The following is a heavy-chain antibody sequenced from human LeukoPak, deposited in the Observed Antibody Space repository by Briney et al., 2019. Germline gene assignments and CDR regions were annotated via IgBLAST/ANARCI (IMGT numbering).Heavy chain of an antibody. D-gene: IGHD4-17*01. CDR2: ISAYNGNT. J-gene: IGHJ5*02. V-gene: IGHV1-18*01. CDR1: GYTFTSYG. Sequence: ASVKVSCKASGYTFTSYGISWVRQAPGQGLEWMGWISAYNGNTNYAQKLQGRVTMTTDTSTSTAYMELRSLRSDDTAAYYCARVITWDYGDYGGWFDPWGQGTLVTVSS. CDR3: ARVITWDYGDYGGWFDP.